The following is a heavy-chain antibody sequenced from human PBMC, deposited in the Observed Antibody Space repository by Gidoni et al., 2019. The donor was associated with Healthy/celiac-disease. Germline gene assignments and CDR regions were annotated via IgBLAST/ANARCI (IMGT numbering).Heavy chain of an antibody. Sequence: QVQLQQVGAGLLKPSETLSLTCAVYGGSFSGYYWSWIRQPPGKGLEWIGEINHRGSTNYNPSLKSRVTISVDTSKNQFSLKLSSVTAADTAVYYCARRPLLSGSYLNYWGQGTLVTVSS. CDR2: INHRGST. D-gene: IGHD1-26*01. V-gene: IGHV4-34*01. CDR3: ARRPLLSGSYLNY. J-gene: IGHJ4*02. CDR1: GGSFSGYY.